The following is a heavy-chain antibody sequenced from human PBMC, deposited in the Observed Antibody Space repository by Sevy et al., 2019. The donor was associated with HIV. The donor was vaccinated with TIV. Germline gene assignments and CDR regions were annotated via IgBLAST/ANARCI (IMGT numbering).Heavy chain of an antibody. CDR1: GYTINNYG. J-gene: IGHJ4*02. CDR2: ISVYGET. D-gene: IGHD3-10*01. CDR3: ARGLYFDFGAY. Sequence: ASVKVSCKTSGYTINNYGISWVREAPGQGLEWMGWISVYGETNYAQKVQDRLTVTTDTSTATAYMELRSLRSDDTAVYYCARGLYFDFGAYWGQGTLVTVSS. V-gene: IGHV1-18*01.